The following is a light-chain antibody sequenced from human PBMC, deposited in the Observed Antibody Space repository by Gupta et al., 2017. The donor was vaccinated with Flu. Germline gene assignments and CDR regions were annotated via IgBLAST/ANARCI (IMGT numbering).Light chain of an antibody. CDR3: QQYNSYPWT. Sequence: DIQMTQSPSTLPASAGDRVTITCRASQSISSWLAWYQQKQGKAPTLLIYKASSLERGVPSRFSGSGSGTDFTLTISSLQPEDFATYYCQQYNSYPWTFGQGTKVEIK. CDR1: QSISSW. J-gene: IGKJ1*01. CDR2: KAS. V-gene: IGKV1-5*03.